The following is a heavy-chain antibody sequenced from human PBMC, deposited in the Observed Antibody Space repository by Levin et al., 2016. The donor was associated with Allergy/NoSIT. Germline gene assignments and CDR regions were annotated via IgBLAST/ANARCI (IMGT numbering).Heavy chain of an antibody. CDR3: ARVRRGGFGVATDWYFDV. D-gene: IGHD3-10*01. CDR2: MDHSGRT. V-gene: IGHV4-34*01. CDR1: GESFSGYY. J-gene: IGHJ2*01. Sequence: SETLSLTCAVYGESFSGYYWSWIRQPPGKGLEWIGEMDHSGRTNHNPSLKSRVTISVDTSKSQLSLRLSSLTAADTAVYYCARVRRGGFGVATDWYFDVWGRGTLATVSS.